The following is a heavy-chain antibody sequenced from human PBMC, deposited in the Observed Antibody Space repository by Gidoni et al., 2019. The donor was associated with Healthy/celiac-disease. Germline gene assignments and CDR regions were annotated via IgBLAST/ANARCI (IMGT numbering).Heavy chain of an antibody. D-gene: IGHD1-26*01. CDR1: GGTFSSYA. V-gene: IGHV1-69*01. CDR2: IIPIFGTA. Sequence: QAQLVQSGAEAKKPGSSVQVSCKASGGTFSSYAISWVRQAPGQGLEWMGGIIPIFGTANYAQKFQGRVTITADESTSTAYMELSSLRSEDTAVYYCASRGSGSYFFDYWGQGTLVTVSS. CDR3: ASRGSGSYFFDY. J-gene: IGHJ4*02.